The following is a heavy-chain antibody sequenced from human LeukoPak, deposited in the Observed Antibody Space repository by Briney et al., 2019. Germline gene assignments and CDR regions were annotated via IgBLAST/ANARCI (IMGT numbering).Heavy chain of an antibody. CDR3: AIQTSVTTGSRYFDL. CDR1: GYTFTSCD. D-gene: IGHD4-17*01. Sequence: GASVKVSCKASGYTFTSCDINWVRQATGQGLEWMGWMNPNSGNTGYAQKFQGRVTISRNTSITTSYMELSSLRSDDTAVYYCAIQTSVTTGSRYFDLWGRGTLVTVSS. CDR2: MNPNSGNT. V-gene: IGHV1-8*03. J-gene: IGHJ2*01.